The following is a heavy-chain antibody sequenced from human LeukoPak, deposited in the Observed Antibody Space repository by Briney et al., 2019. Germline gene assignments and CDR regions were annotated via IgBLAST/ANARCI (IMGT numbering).Heavy chain of an antibody. CDR1: GFTFSSFG. V-gene: IGHV3-30*02. CDR2: IRHDGSNK. D-gene: IGHD3-22*01. Sequence: GGSLRLSCAASGFTFSSFGMHWVRQAPGKGLEWVAFIRHDGSNKYYADSVKGRFTISRDNSKNTLYLQMNSLRAEDTAVYYCARDLDSRGLLHSSGPPSYYFDYWGQGTLVTVSS. CDR3: ARDLDSRGLLHSSGPPSYYFDY. J-gene: IGHJ4*02.